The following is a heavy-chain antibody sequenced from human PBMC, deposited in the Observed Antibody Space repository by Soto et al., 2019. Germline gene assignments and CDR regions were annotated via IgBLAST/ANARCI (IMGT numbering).Heavy chain of an antibody. J-gene: IGHJ5*02. V-gene: IGHV1-3*05. Sequence: QVQNVQSGAEEKKPGASVKVACKASGYIFTSYARHWVRQAPGQRLEWMGWINAGNGNTKYSQKFQGRVTITRDTSASTAYMELSSLRSEDTAVYYCARGSPVWFDPWGQGTLVTVSS. CDR2: INAGNGNT. CDR1: GYIFTSYA. CDR3: ARGSPVWFDP.